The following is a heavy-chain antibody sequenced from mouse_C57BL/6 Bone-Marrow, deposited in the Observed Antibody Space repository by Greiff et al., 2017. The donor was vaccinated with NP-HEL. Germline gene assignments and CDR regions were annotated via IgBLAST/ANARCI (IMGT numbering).Heavy chain of an antibody. D-gene: IGHD5-5*01. Sequence: VKLVESGAELVKPGASVKMSCKASGYTFTSYWITWVKQRPGQGLEWIGDIYPGSGSTNYNEKFKSKATLTVDTSSSTAYMQLSSLTSEDSAVYYCARSGLPWYFDVWGTGTTVTVSS. CDR2: IYPGSGST. J-gene: IGHJ1*03. V-gene: IGHV1-55*01. CDR1: GYTFTSYW. CDR3: ARSGLPWYFDV.